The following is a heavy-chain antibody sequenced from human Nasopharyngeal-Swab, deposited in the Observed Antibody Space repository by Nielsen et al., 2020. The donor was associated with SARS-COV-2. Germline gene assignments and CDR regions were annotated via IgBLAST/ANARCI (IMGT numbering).Heavy chain of an antibody. CDR1: GFTFSSYW. V-gene: IGHV3-21*01. CDR2: ISSSSSYI. J-gene: IGHJ3*02. D-gene: IGHD1-26*01. Sequence: GGSLRLSCAASGFTFSSYWMSWVRQAPGKGLEWVSSISSSSSYIYYADSVKGRFTISRDNAKNSLYLQMNSLRAEDTAVYYCARVRFVGELIDAFDIWGQGTMVTVSS. CDR3: ARVRFVGELIDAFDI.